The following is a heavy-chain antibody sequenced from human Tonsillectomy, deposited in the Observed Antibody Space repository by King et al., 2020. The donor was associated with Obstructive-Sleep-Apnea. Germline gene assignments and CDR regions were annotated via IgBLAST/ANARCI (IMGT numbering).Heavy chain of an antibody. CDR1: GASISSYY. D-gene: IGHD2-2*01. CDR3: ARHGRDRYCSPASCYVDYFDY. Sequence: QVQLQESGPGLVKPSETLSLTCTVSGASISSYYWSWIRQPPGKGLEWIGYIYYSGSTNYNPSLKSRVTISVDTSKSQFSLKLSSVTAADTAVYYCARHGRDRYCSPASCYVDYFDYWGQGTLVTVSS. CDR2: IYYSGST. V-gene: IGHV4-59*08. J-gene: IGHJ4*02.